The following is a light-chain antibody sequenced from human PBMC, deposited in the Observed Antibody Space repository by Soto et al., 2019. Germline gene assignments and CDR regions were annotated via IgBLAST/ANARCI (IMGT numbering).Light chain of an antibody. J-gene: IGKJ1*01. Sequence: QMTQSPSSLSASVGDRVTITCRASQDIRNYLGWYQQKPGKAPKLLIYKASTLKSGVPSRFSGSGSGTEFTLTISSLQPDDFATYYCQQYNSYSSWTFGQGTKVDIK. CDR1: QDIRNY. V-gene: IGKV1-5*03. CDR3: QQYNSYSSWT. CDR2: KAS.